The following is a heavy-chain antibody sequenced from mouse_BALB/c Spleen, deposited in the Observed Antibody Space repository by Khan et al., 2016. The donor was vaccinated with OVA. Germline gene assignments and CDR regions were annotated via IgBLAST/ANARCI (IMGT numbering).Heavy chain of an antibody. Sequence: VQLKESGAELVRPGALVKLSCKASGFNITDYYMHWVKQRPDQGLELIGWIDPENGHTIYDPKFQGKASIKADTSSNTAYLQLSSLTSEDTAVYYCARRVYGNYWFAYWGQGTLVTVSA. CDR2: IDPENGHT. V-gene: IGHV14-1*02. CDR3: ARRVYGNYWFAY. J-gene: IGHJ3*01. D-gene: IGHD2-1*01. CDR1: GFNITDYY.